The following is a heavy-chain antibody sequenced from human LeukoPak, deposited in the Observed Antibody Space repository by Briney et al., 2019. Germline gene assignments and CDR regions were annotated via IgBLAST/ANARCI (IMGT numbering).Heavy chain of an antibody. CDR1: GGPISSGGYY. V-gene: IGHV4-31*03. CDR2: IYYSGST. J-gene: IGHJ4*02. Sequence: PSETLSLTCTVSGGPISSGGYYWSWIRQHPGKGLEWIGYIYYSGSTYYNPSLKSRVTISVDTSKNQFSLKLSSVTAADTAVYYCARDRGPYSGYDSYYFDYWGQGTLVTVSS. D-gene: IGHD5-12*01. CDR3: ARDRGPYSGYDSYYFDY.